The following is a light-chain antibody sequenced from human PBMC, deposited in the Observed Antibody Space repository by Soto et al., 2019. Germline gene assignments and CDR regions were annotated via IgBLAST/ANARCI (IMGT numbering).Light chain of an antibody. CDR1: SSDIGIYNY. Sequence: QSVLTQSASVSGSPGQSITISCTGTSSDIGIYNYVSWYQQHPGKAPKLMIYEATIRPSGVSNRFSASTSGNTASLTISGLQADDEADYYCSSYTTSNTLVYGTGTKVTVL. J-gene: IGLJ1*01. CDR2: EAT. V-gene: IGLV2-14*01. CDR3: SSYTTSNTLV.